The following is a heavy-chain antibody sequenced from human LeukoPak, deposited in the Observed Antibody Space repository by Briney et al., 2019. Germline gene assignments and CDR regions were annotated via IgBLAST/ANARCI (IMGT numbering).Heavy chain of an antibody. CDR1: GGSISSGGYY. CDR2: IYTSGST. V-gene: IGHV4-31*03. Sequence: SQTLSLTCTVSGGSISSGGYYWSWIRQHPGKGLEWIGYIYTSGSTNYNPSLKSRVTISLDTSKNQFSLKLRSVTAADTAVFYCARLDILTGYYGYYFEYWGQGTLVTVSS. D-gene: IGHD3-9*01. CDR3: ARLDILTGYYGYYFEY. J-gene: IGHJ4*02.